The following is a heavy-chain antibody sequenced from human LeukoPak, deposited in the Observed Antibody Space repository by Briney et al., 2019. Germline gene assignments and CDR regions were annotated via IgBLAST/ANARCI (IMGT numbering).Heavy chain of an antibody. CDR2: ISGSGGST. CDR1: GFTFSSYG. V-gene: IGHV3-23*01. Sequence: GGTLRLSCAASGFTFSSYGMSWVRQAPGKGLEWVSAISGSGGSTYYADSVKGRFTISRDNSKNTLYLQMNSLRAEDTAVYYCAKVYYYGSGSYDWFDPWGQGTLVTVSS. CDR3: AKVYYYGSGSYDWFDP. D-gene: IGHD3-10*01. J-gene: IGHJ5*02.